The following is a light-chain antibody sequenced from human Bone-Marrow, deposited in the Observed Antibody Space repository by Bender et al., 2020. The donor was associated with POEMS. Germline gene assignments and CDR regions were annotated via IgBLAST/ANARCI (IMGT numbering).Light chain of an antibody. CDR1: RSNIGAHYD. J-gene: IGLJ3*02. CDR3: CSYAGSTTWV. CDR2: GNN. Sequence: QSVLTQPPSVSGAPGQRVTISCTGGRSNIGAHYDVHWYQQLPGTAPKLLIYGNNNRPSGVPDRFSGSKAATSASLAITGLQAEDEADDHCCSYAGSTTWVFGGGTKLTVL. V-gene: IGLV1-40*01.